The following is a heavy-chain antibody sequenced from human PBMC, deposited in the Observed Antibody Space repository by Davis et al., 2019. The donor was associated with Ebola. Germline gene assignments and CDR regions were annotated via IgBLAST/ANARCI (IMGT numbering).Heavy chain of an antibody. D-gene: IGHD3-16*01. J-gene: IGHJ4*02. V-gene: IGHV4-39*07. CDR1: GDSMGSDSMSRSTYY. CDR3: ARAVITGGQ. Sequence: SETLSLTCTVSGDSMGSDSMSRSTYYWGWIRQPPGKGLEWIGEINHSGSTNYNPSLKSRVTISVDTSKNQFSLKLNSVTAADTAIYYCARAVITGGQWGQGTLVTVSS. CDR2: INHSGST.